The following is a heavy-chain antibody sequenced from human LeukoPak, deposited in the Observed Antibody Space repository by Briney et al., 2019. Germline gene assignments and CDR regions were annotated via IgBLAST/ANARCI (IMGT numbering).Heavy chain of an antibody. D-gene: IGHD3-22*01. V-gene: IGHV1-24*01. CDR2: FDPEDGET. CDR1: GYTLTELS. J-gene: IGHJ3*02. Sequence: ASVKVSCKVSGYTLTELSMHWVRQAPGKGLEWMGGFDPEDGETIYAQKFQGRVTMTEDTSTDTAYMELGSLRSEDTAVYYCATQYYYDSSGYFSRASGAFDIWGQGTMVTVSS. CDR3: ATQYYYDSSGYFSRASGAFDI.